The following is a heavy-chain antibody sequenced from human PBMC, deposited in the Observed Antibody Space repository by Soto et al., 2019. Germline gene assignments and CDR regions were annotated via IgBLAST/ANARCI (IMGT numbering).Heavy chain of an antibody. CDR1: GFTFSSYW. V-gene: IGHV3-7*01. D-gene: IGHD2-15*01. Sequence: GGSLRLSCAASGFTFSSYWMSWVRQAPGKGLEWVANIKQDGSEKYYVDSLKGRFTISRDNAKNSLYLQMNSLRAEDTAVYYCARDPTTPPGYCSGGSCHNYWGQGTLVTVSS. J-gene: IGHJ4*02. CDR3: ARDPTTPPGYCSGGSCHNY. CDR2: IKQDGSEK.